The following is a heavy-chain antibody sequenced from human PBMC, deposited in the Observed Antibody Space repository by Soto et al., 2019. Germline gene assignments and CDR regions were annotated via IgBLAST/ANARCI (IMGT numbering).Heavy chain of an antibody. D-gene: IGHD2-15*01. J-gene: IGHJ4*02. CDR2: TYYRSKWTN. CDR1: GDSVSSISAS. CDR3: VRGYSSSFDY. V-gene: IGHV6-1*01. Sequence: SQTLSLTCAISGDSVSSISASWNWIRQSPSRGLGWLGRTYYRSKWTNDYAVSVKSRITINPDTSKNQFSLQLSSVTPEDTAMYYCVRGYSSSFDYWGQGTLVTVSS.